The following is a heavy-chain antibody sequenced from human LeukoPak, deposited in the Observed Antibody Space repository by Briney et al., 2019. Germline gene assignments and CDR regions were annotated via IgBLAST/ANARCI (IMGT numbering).Heavy chain of an antibody. CDR3: ARAACSGVSCYGADFYYYMDV. J-gene: IGHJ6*03. CDR2: IYSGGST. CDR1: GFFVSDNY. Sequence: GGSLRLSRAASGFFVSDNYMAWVRQAPEKGLEWVSTIYSGGSTYYARSVEGRFVISRDTSKNSFFLQMDGLRVEDTAVYFCARAACSGVSCYGADFYYYMDVWGEGTTVTVSS. V-gene: IGHV3-53*01. D-gene: IGHD2-15*01.